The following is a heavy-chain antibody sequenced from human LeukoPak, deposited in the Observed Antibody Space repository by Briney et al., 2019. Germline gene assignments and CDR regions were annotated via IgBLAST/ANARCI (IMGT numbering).Heavy chain of an antibody. D-gene: IGHD1-14*01. J-gene: IGHJ6*03. Sequence: SETLSLTCAVYGGSFSGYYWSWIRQPPGKGLEWIGEINHSGSTNYNPSLKSRVTISVDTSKNQFSLKLSSVTPEDTAVYYCARDTGPDYYYYMDVWGKGTTVTVSS. CDR2: INHSGST. CDR3: ARDTGPDYYYYMDV. V-gene: IGHV4-34*01. CDR1: GGSFSGYY.